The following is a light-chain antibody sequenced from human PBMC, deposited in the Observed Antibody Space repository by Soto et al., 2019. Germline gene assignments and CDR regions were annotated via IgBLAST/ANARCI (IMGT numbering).Light chain of an antibody. J-gene: IGKJ2*01. CDR3: QQSYSIPYT. CDR2: AAS. Sequence: DIQMTQSPSSLSASVGDSVTITCRATQSISSYLNWYQQKPGKAPKLLIFAASALQSGVPSTFSGSGSGTDFTLTIIRLQPEDFATYYCQQSYSIPYTFGQGTKLEIK. CDR1: QSISSY. V-gene: IGKV1-39*01.